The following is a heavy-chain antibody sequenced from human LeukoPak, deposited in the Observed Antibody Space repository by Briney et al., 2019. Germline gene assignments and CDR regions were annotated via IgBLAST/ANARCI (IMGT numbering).Heavy chain of an antibody. CDR3: ATCYSSGSYYNDAFDI. V-gene: IGHV4-39*07. D-gene: IGHD3-10*01. CDR2: IYYSGST. Sequence: SETLSLTCTVSGGSISSSSYYWGWIRQPPGKGLEWIGSIYYSGSTYYNPSLKSRVIISLDTSKNQFSLNLSSVTASDTAVYYCATCYSSGSYYNDAFDIWGQGTMVTVSS. CDR1: GGSISSSSYY. J-gene: IGHJ3*02.